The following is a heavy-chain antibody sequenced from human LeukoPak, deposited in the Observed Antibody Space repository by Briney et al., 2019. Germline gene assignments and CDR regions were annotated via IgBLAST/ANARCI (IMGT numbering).Heavy chain of an antibody. J-gene: IGHJ4*02. D-gene: IGHD2-2*02. Sequence: GGSLRLSCAASGFTFSSYAIHWVRQAPGKGLEWAAVISYDGSNKYYADSVKGRFTISRDNSKNTLYLQMNSLRAEDTAVYYCARAQYCSSTSCYKGFDYWGQGTLVTVSS. CDR1: GFTFSSYA. CDR2: ISYDGSNK. V-gene: IGHV3-30*01. CDR3: ARAQYCSSTSCYKGFDY.